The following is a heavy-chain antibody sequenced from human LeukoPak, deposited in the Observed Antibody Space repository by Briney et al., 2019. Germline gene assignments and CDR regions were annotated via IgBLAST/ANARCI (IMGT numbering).Heavy chain of an antibody. Sequence: SETLSLTCAVYGGSFSGYYWSWIRQPPGKGLEWIGEINHSGSTNYNPSLKSRVTISVDTSKNQFSLKLSSVTAADTAVYYCARVVVVTNKFDYWGQGTLVTVYS. V-gene: IGHV4-34*01. CDR3: ARVVVVTNKFDY. J-gene: IGHJ4*02. CDR2: INHSGST. D-gene: IGHD2-21*02. CDR1: GGSFSGYY.